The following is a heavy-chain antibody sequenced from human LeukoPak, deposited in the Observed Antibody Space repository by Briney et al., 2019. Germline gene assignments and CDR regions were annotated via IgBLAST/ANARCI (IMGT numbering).Heavy chain of an antibody. V-gene: IGHV3-30-3*01. D-gene: IGHD2-15*01. CDR3: ARFTGSPRGLRGAFDI. CDR2: ISYDGSNK. J-gene: IGHJ3*02. Sequence: GGSLRLSCAASGFTFSSYAMHWVRQAPGKGLEWVAVISYDGSNKYYADSVKGRFTISRDNSKNTLYLQMNSLRAEDTAVYYCARFTGSPRGLRGAFDIWGQGTMVTVSS. CDR1: GFTFSSYA.